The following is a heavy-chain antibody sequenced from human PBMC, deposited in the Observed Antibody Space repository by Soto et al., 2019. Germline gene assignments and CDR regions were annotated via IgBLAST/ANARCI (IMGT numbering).Heavy chain of an antibody. CDR2: IKQDGSEK. V-gene: IGHV3-7*01. D-gene: IGHD6-19*01. CDR3: ARESSAGYSSAWYVPPDY. CDR1: GFTFSSYW. Sequence: GGSLRLSCATSGFTFSSYWMSWVRQAPGKGLEWVANIKQDGSEKYYVDSMKGRFTISRDNAKNSLYLQMSSLGAEDTAVYYCARESSAGYSSAWYVPPDYWGQGTLVTVSS. J-gene: IGHJ4*02.